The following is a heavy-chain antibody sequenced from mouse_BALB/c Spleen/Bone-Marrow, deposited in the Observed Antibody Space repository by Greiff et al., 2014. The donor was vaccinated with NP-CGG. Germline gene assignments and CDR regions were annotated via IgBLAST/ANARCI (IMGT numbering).Heavy chain of an antibody. D-gene: IGHD1-1*01. V-gene: IGHV14-3*02. CDR1: GFNIKDTY. CDR2: IDPANGNT. Sequence: VQLKQSGAELVKPGASVKLSCTASGFNIKDTYMHWVKQRPEQGLEWTGRIDPANGNTKYDPKFQGKATITADTSSNTAYLRLSSLTSEDTAVYYCARYYYGSSYAMDYWGQGTSVTVSS. J-gene: IGHJ4*01. CDR3: ARYYYGSSYAMDY.